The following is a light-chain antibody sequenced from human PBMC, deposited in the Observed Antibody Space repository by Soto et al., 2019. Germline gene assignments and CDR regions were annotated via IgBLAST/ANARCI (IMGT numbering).Light chain of an antibody. J-gene: IGLJ2*01. CDR3: SLYTSSSTLV. Sequence: QSVLTQPPSVSGSPGQSVTISCTGTSSDIGNYNRVSWYQQPPGTAPKLMIYEVSNRPSGVPDRFSGSKSDNTASLTISGLQAEDEADYYCSLYTSSSTLVFGGGTKLTV. CDR2: EVS. V-gene: IGLV2-18*01. CDR1: SSDIGNYNR.